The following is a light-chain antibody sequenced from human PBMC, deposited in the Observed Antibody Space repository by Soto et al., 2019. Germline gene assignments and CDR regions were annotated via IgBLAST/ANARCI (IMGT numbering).Light chain of an antibody. J-gene: IGKJ2*01. CDR2: KVS. CDR3: FNATQYPPYI. V-gene: IGKV2-24*01. CDR1: ESLLHSDGKTY. Sequence: DIVLTQTPLSSPVTLGQPASISCRSSESLLHSDGKTYLSWLQQRPGQPPRLLIYKVSNRLSGVPDRVSGSGAETDFSLKISRVEADDVEAYYCFNATQYPPYIFGQGTKLEIE.